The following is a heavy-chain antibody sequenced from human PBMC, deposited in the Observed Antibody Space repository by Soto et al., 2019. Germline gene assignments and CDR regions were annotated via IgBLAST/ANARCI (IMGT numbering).Heavy chain of an antibody. V-gene: IGHV3-30*18. Sequence: LRLSGAGSGFTFSSYCMHWVLQAPGKGLEWVAVISYDGSNKYYADSVKGRFTISRDNSKNTLYLQMNSLRAEDTAVYYCAKRGYGRYNWFDPCGQGTLVTVSS. CDR1: GFTFSSYC. J-gene: IGHJ5*02. D-gene: IGHD5-18*01. CDR3: AKRGYGRYNWFDP. CDR2: ISYDGSNK.